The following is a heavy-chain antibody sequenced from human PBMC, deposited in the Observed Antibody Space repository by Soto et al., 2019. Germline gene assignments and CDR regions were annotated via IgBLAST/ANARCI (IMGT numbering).Heavy chain of an antibody. Sequence: QVQLVQSGAEVKKPGASVKVSCKASGYTFTSYAMHWVRQAPGQRLEWMGWINAGNGNTKYSQKFQGRVTITTHTSARTAYMELSSLRSEDTAVYYCARDGAVAGDSNFDYWGQGTLVTVSS. V-gene: IGHV1-3*01. CDR3: ARDGAVAGDSNFDY. D-gene: IGHD6-19*01. CDR2: INAGNGNT. CDR1: GYTFTSYA. J-gene: IGHJ4*02.